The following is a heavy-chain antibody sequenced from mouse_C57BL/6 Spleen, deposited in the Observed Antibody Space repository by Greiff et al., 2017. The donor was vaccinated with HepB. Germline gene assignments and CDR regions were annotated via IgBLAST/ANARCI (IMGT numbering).Heavy chain of an antibody. J-gene: IGHJ3*01. V-gene: IGHV1-15*01. CDR1: GYTFTDYE. Sequence: QVQLQQSGAELVRPGASVTLSCKASGYTFTDYEMHWVKQTPVHGLEWIGAIDPETGGTAYNQKFKGKAILTADKSSSTAYMELRSLTSEDSAVYYGTGNPYCSNYVWFDYWGQGTLVTVSA. CDR3: TGNPYCSNYVWFDY. CDR2: IDPETGGT. D-gene: IGHD2-5*01.